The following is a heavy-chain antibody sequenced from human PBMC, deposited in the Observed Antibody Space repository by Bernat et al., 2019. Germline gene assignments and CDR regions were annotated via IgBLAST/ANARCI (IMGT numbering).Heavy chain of an antibody. CDR1: GFTFSSYG. J-gene: IGHJ5*02. D-gene: IGHD5-12*01. V-gene: IGHV3-30*18. Sequence: QVQLVESGGGVVQPGRSLRLSCAASGFTFSSYGMHWVRQAPGKGLEWVAVISYDGSNKYYADSVKGRFTVSRDNSKNTLYLQMSRLRAEDTAVYYCAKDLERWLRTFNFFDPWGQGTLVTVSS. CDR2: ISYDGSNK. CDR3: AKDLERWLRTFNFFDP.